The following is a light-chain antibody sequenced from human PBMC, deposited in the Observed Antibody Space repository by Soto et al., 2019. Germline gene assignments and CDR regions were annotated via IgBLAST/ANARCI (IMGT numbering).Light chain of an antibody. CDR3: QQYVTFRT. CDR1: QSVSSS. J-gene: IGKJ1*01. V-gene: IGKV3D-15*02. Sequence: EIAIIQSPANLYVSPGERATLSCRASQSVSSSLAWYQQKPGQAPRLLIYGASSRATGVPDRFSGSGSGTDFTLTISSLEPDDFAAYYCQQYVTFRTFGQGTMVDIK. CDR2: GAS.